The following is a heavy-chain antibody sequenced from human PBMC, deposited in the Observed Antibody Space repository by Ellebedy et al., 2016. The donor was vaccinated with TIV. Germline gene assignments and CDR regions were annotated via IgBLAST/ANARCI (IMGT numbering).Heavy chain of an antibody. CDR2: IYYSGTT. CDR1: GGSLTNHF. V-gene: IGHV4-59*11. J-gene: IGHJ4*02. CDR3: ARELSGNNRHAFDY. D-gene: IGHD1-14*01. Sequence: MPSETLSLTCTVSGGSLTNHFWSWIRQPPGKGLEWIASIYYSGTTNYNPSLKSRVTISVDTSKNQISLTLMSSVTAADTAVYYCARELSGNNRHAFDYWGQGTLVTVSS.